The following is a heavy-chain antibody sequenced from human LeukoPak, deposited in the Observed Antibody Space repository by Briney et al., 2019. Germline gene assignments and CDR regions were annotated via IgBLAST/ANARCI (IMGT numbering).Heavy chain of an antibody. Sequence: GGSLRLSCAASEFTFSNAWMSWVRQAPGKGLEWVGRIKSMTDGGTTDYAAPVKGRFTISRDDSKNALYLQMNNLKTEGTAVYYCTTVHDYGDSYWGQGTLVTVSS. CDR2: IKSMTDGGTT. CDR1: EFTFSNAW. V-gene: IGHV3-15*01. J-gene: IGHJ4*02. CDR3: TTVHDYGDSY. D-gene: IGHD4-17*01.